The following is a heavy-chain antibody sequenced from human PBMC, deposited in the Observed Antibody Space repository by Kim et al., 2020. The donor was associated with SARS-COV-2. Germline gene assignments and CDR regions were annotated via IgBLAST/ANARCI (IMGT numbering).Heavy chain of an antibody. CDR3: ARAQIVLMVYATFDP. V-gene: IGHV4-38-2*02. D-gene: IGHD2-8*01. Sequence: SETLSLTCTVSGYSISSGYYWGWIRQPPGKGLEWIGSIYHSGSTYYNPSLKSRVTISVDTSKNQFSLKLSSVTAADTAVYYCARAQIVLMVYATFDPWS. CDR1: GYSISSGYY. CDR2: IYHSGST. J-gene: IGHJ5*02.